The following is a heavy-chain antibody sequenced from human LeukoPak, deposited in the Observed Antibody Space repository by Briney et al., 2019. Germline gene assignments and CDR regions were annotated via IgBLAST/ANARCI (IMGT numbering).Heavy chain of an antibody. CDR2: VYYSVST. D-gene: IGHD3-3*01. CDR3: ARQESGPYHYMDV. J-gene: IGHJ6*03. CDR1: GASISSYY. Sequence: PSETLSLTCTVSGASISSYYWIWIRQAPGKGLEWIGYVYYSVSTNYNPSLKSRVSISQDTSKNQVSLTLNSVTAADTAVYYCARQESGPYHYMDVWGRGTAVTVSS. V-gene: IGHV4-59*08.